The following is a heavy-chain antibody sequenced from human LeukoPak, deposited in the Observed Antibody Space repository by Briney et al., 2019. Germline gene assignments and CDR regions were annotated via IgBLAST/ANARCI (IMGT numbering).Heavy chain of an antibody. CDR3: ARFYYGSGRPTQLDY. CDR2: ISSSGSTI. CDR1: GFTFSDYY. D-gene: IGHD3-10*01. V-gene: IGHV3-11*01. J-gene: IGHJ4*02. Sequence: ESGGSLRLSCAASGFTFSDYYMSWSRQAPGEGLEWLSYISSSGSTIYYADSVKGRFTISRDNAKNSLYLQMNSLRAEDTAVYYCARFYYGSGRPTQLDYWGQGTLVTVSS.